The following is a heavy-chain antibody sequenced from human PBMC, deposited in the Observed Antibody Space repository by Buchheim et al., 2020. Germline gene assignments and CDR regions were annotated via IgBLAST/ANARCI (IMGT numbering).Heavy chain of an antibody. Sequence: QVQLQQWGAGLLKPSETLSLTCAVYGGSFSGYYWSWIRQPPGKGLEWIGEINHSASTNYNPSLKSRVTISVDTSKNQLSLQLSSVTAADTAVYYCARGNYYDYVWGSYRYTYWFDPWGQGTL. CDR1: GGSFSGYY. CDR3: ARGNYYDYVWGSYRYTYWFDP. J-gene: IGHJ5*02. V-gene: IGHV4-34*01. D-gene: IGHD3-16*02. CDR2: INHSAST.